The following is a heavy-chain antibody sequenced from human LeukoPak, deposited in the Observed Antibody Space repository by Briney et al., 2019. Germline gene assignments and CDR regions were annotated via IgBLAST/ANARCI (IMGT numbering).Heavy chain of an antibody. J-gene: IGHJ6*03. CDR1: GFTFGDYA. D-gene: IGHD3-3*01. Sequence: GGSLRLSCTASGFTFGDYAMSWVRQAPGKGLEWGGFIRSKAYGGTTEYAASVKGRFTISRDDSKSIAYLQMNSLKTEDTAVYYCTRVFLDLVVIITYYMDVWGKGTTVTVSS. CDR3: TRVFLDLVVIITYYMDV. V-gene: IGHV3-49*04. CDR2: IRSKAYGGTT.